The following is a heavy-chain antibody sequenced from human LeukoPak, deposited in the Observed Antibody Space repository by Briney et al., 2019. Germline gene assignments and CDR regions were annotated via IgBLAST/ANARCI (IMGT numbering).Heavy chain of an antibody. CDR1: GFNFNFYG. CDR2: IRDDGSNA. Sequence: PGGSLRLSCDPSGFNFNFYGMHWVRQAPGKGLEWVAFIRDDGSNAYTADSVEGRFSISRDNAKNTLYLQMYRLRTEDTAIYWCAKSKGYDMEVQGKGATVIISS. J-gene: IGHJ6*03. CDR3: AKSKGYDMEV. V-gene: IGHV3-30*02.